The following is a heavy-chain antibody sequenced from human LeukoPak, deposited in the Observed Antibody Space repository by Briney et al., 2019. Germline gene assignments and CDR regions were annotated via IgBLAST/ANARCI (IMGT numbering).Heavy chain of an antibody. J-gene: IGHJ4*02. Sequence: SVKVSCKASGGTLSSYAISWVRQAPGQGLEWMGGIIPIVGTANYAQKFQGRVTITADKSTSTAYMELSSLRSEDTAVYYCTRVGIGYCSGGSCYYFDYWGQGTLVTVSS. CDR3: TRVGIGYCSGGSCYYFDY. CDR1: GGTLSSYA. CDR2: IIPIVGTA. D-gene: IGHD2-15*01. V-gene: IGHV1-69*06.